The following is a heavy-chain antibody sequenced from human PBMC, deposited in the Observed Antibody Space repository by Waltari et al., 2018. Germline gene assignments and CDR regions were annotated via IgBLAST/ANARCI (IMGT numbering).Heavy chain of an antibody. CDR3: ARDRGKGLYLDT. V-gene: IGHV4-4*02. CDR2: VHGSGKT. CDR1: GDSMSSNHW. J-gene: IGHJ4*02. Sequence: QLQESGPGLVKPSGTLSLICAVSGDSMSSNHWWSWVRQPPGKGLEWIGQVHGSGKTNSNPSFASRFTVSLDTSTYHIALKVTSATAADTALYYCARDRGKGLYLDTWGRGILVTVSP. D-gene: IGHD2-15*01.